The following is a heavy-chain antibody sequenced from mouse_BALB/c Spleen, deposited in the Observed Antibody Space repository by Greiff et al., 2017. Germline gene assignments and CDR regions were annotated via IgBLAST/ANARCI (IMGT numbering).Heavy chain of an antibody. CDR3: ARVLYDAVSGYFDY. D-gene: IGHD2-3*01. CDR2: ISYDGSN. CDR1: GYSITSGYY. J-gene: IGHJ2*01. Sequence: EVQLQESGPGLVKPSQSLSLTCSVTGYSITSGYYWNWIRQFPGNKLEWMGYISYDGSNNYNPSLKNRISITRDTSKNQFFLKLNSVTTEDTATYYCARVLYDAVSGYFDYWGQGTTLTVSS. V-gene: IGHV3-6*02.